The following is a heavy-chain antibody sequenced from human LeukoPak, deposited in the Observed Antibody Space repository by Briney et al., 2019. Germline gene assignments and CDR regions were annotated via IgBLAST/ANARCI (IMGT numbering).Heavy chain of an antibody. CDR3: ARVGASDYYYYYGMDV. CDR1: GYTFTSYG. J-gene: IGHJ6*02. V-gene: IGHV1-18*01. Sequence: GASVKVSCKASGYTFTSYGISWVRQAPGQGLEWMGRISAYNGNTNYAQKLQGRVTMTTDTSTSTAYMELRSLRSDDTAVYYCARVGASDYYYYYGMDVWGQGTTVTVSS. CDR2: ISAYNGNT. D-gene: IGHD1-26*01.